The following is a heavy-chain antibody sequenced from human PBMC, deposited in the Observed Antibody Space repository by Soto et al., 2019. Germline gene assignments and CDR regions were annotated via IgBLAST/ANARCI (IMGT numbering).Heavy chain of an antibody. Sequence: SETLSLTCTVSGGSISSGGFYWSWIRQHPGKGLEWIGYIYYSGSTYYNPSLKSRVTISVDTSQNQFSLKLSSVTAADTAVYYCARDRGMGGSSYYYGMDVWGQGTTVTVSS. CDR2: IYYSGST. V-gene: IGHV4-31*03. CDR1: GGSISSGGFY. CDR3: ARDRGMGGSSYYYGMDV. J-gene: IGHJ6*02. D-gene: IGHD1-26*01.